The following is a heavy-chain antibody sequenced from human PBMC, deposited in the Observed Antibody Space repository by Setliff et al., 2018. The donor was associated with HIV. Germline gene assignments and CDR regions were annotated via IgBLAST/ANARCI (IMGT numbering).Heavy chain of an antibody. CDR2: IYSGGTT. V-gene: IGHV3-66*01. Sequence: PGESLNISCEASGFTVSSNYMSWVPQAPGKGLEWVSVIYSGGTTYFADSVKGRFTISRDNSKNTLYLQMNSLRAEDTAVYYCARDRAESYYYYNYCMDVWGKGTTVTVSS. J-gene: IGHJ6*03. CDR3: ARDRAESYYYYNYCMDV. CDR1: GFTVSSNY. D-gene: IGHD3-10*01.